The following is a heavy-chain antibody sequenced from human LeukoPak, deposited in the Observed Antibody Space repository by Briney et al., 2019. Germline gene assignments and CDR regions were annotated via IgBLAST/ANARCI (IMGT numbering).Heavy chain of an antibody. CDR2: IIPIFGTA. J-gene: IGHJ4*02. CDR3: ASSSHRLGRYYFDY. D-gene: IGHD1-26*01. V-gene: IGHV1-69*13. Sequence: SVKVSCKASGYDFAGFYLHWVRQAPGQGLEWMGGIIPIFGTANYAQKFQGRVTITADESTRTAYMELSSLRSEDTAVYYCASSSHRLGRYYFDYWGQGTLVTVSS. CDR1: GYDFAGFY.